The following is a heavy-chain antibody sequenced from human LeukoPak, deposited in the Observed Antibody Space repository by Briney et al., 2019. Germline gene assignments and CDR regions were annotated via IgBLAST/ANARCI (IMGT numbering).Heavy chain of an antibody. D-gene: IGHD2-21*02. J-gene: IGHJ4*02. CDR1: GGSISSGGYY. CDR3: ARDMVVTGLDY. Sequence: SETLSLTCTVSGGSISSGGYYWTWIRQHPGEGLEWIGYIYSSGSTYYNPSLKSRVTISIDTSKNQFSLELSSVTAADTAMYYCARDMVVTGLDYWGQGTLVTVSS. CDR2: IYSSGST. V-gene: IGHV4-31*03.